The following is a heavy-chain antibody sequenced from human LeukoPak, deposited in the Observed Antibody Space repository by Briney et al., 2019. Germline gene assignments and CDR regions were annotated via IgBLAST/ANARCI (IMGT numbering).Heavy chain of an antibody. Sequence: SVKGRFTISRDNSKNTLYLQMNSLRAEDTAVYYCAKDNGYCTITSCYIQLDYWGQGTLVTVSS. D-gene: IGHD2-2*02. V-gene: IGHV3-30*02. J-gene: IGHJ4*02. CDR3: AKDNGYCTITSCYIQLDY.